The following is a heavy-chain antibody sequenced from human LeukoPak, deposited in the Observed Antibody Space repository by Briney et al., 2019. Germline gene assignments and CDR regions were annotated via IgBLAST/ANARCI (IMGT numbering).Heavy chain of an antibody. J-gene: IGHJ3*02. D-gene: IGHD6-19*01. CDR1: GYTXTGYY. Sequence: ASVKVSCKASGYTXTGYYIHWVRQAPGQGLEWMGRINPNSGGTNYAQKFQGRVTMTRDTSISTAYMELSRLRSDDTAVYYCARSPVQWLATFDIWGQGTMVTVSS. CDR3: ARSPVQWLATFDI. CDR2: INPNSGGT. V-gene: IGHV1-2*06.